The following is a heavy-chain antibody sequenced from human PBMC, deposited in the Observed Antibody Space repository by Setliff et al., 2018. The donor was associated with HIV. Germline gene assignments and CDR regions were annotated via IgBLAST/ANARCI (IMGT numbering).Heavy chain of an antibody. CDR1: GGSFSGYY. J-gene: IGHJ4*03. Sequence: PSETLSLTCAVYGGSFSGYYWSWIRQPPGKGLEWIGEINHSGSTNYNPSLKSRVTISVDTSKNQFSLKLSSVAAADTAVYYCASHLPPYSGNFDYWGKGTTVTVSS. CDR2: INHSGST. V-gene: IGHV4-34*01. D-gene: IGHD1-26*01. CDR3: ASHLPPYSGNFDY.